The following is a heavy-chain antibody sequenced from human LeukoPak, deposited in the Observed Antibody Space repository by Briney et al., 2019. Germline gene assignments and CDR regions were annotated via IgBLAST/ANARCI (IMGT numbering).Heavy chain of an antibody. J-gene: IGHJ4*02. CDR2: IYYSGRT. Sequence: SETLSLTCTVSGDSISNSDYYWGWIRQPPGKGLEWIGSIYYSGRTYYSPSLKSRVTISVDTSKNQFSLKLTSVTAADTAVYHCARGPLDSGYTYFDYWGQGTLVTVSS. V-gene: IGHV4-39*07. D-gene: IGHD5-12*01. CDR1: GDSISNSDYY. CDR3: ARGPLDSGYTYFDY.